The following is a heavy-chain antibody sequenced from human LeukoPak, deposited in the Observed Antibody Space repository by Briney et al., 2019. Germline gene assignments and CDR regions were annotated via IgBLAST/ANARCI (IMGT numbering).Heavy chain of an antibody. CDR2: TYYRSKWYN. J-gene: IGHJ4*02. V-gene: IGHV6-1*01. D-gene: IGHD6-19*01. Sequence: SQTLSLTCVVSGDSVSSKNGACDWIRQSPSRGLEWLGRTYYRSKWYNDYAESMEGRMTSSQDTSKNQYSLHLNSVTPDDTAVYYCARDFGTTGWHTFDYWGQGTLVTVSS. CDR3: ARDFGTTGWHTFDY. CDR1: GDSVSSKNGA.